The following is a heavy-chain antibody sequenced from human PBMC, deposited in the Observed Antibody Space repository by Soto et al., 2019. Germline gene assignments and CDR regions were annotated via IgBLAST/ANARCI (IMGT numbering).Heavy chain of an antibody. CDR2: INHSGST. D-gene: IGHD2-2*01. J-gene: IGHJ4*02. V-gene: IGHV4-34*01. CDR1: GGSFSGYY. Sequence: QVQLQQWGAGLLKPSETLSLTCAVYGGSFSGYYWSWIRQPPGKRLGWIGEINHSGSTHYNPSLKSRITIPVDTSKNQFSLKLSSVTAADTAVYYCARGVIDQLLESYYFDYLGQGTLVTVSS. CDR3: ARGVIDQLLESYYFDY.